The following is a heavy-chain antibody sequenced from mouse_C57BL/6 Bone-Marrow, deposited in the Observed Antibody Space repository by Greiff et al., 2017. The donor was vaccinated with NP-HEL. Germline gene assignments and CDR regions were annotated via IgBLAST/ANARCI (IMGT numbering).Heavy chain of an antibody. CDR2: IGPGSGST. Sequence: QVQLQQPGAELVKPGASVKISCKASGYTFTDYYINWVKQRPGQGLEWIGKIGPGSGSTYYNEKFKGKATLTADKSSSTAYMQLSSLTSEDSAVYFCATRLAYYSNYYAMDYWGQGTSVTVSS. J-gene: IGHJ4*01. CDR1: GYTFTDYY. V-gene: IGHV1-77*01. CDR3: ATRLAYYSNYYAMDY. D-gene: IGHD2-5*01.